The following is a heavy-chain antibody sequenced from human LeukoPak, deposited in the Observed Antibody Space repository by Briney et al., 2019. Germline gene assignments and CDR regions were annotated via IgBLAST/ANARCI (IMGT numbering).Heavy chain of an antibody. J-gene: IGHJ6*02. Sequence: GGSLRLSCTASGFTFSTYDMSWVRQAPGKGLEWVSTVRVNGRSTYYADSVKGRFTISRDNSENTLYLQMNSLRAEDTAVYYCAREGSVDTAMVTWVYYYYYGMDVWGQGTTVTVSS. D-gene: IGHD5-18*01. CDR3: AREGSVDTAMVTWVYYYYYGMDV. CDR1: GFTFSTYD. V-gene: IGHV3-23*01. CDR2: VRVNGRST.